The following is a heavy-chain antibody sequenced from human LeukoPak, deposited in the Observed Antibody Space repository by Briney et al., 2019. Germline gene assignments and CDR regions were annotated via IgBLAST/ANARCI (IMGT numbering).Heavy chain of an antibody. V-gene: IGHV4-4*02. D-gene: IGHD5-18*01. CDR2: IYHGGST. J-gene: IGHJ4*01. CDR3: ASLLGPLSYNFGFARDY. CDR1: GGSISSSNW. Sequence: SGTLSLTCAVSGGSISSSNWWSWVRQPPGKGLEWIGEIYHGGSTNYNPSLKSRVTISVDKSKNQFSLKLTSVTAADTAVYYCASLLGPLSYNFGFARDYWGQGTLVTVSS.